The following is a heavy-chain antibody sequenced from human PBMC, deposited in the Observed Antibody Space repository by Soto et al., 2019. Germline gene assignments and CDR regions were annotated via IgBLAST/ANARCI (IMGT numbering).Heavy chain of an antibody. D-gene: IGHD2-2*01. CDR2: ISGSSSYI. CDR1: GFTFSPYS. V-gene: IGHV3-21*01. Sequence: EVQLVESGGGLVKPGGSLILSCAASGFTFSPYSMNWVRQAPGKGLEWVSSISGSSSYIFYADSVKGRFTISRDNAKNSLYLQMNSLRAEDTAVYYCARVPAEGQCSTSSCYPFDYWGQGTLVTVSS. J-gene: IGHJ4*02. CDR3: ARVPAEGQCSTSSCYPFDY.